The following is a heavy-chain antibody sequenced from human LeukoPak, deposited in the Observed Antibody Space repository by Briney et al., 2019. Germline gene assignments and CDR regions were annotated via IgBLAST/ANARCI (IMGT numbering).Heavy chain of an antibody. V-gene: IGHV4-39*07. D-gene: IGHD6-13*01. Sequence: SETLSLTCTVSGASISGRTYYWAWLRQPPGKGLEWIGTIYYNGTTYSNPSLRSRVTVSVDTPKNQFSLRLTSVTAVDTAVYYCARAPPHSLIAASADYFDYWGQGTLVTVSS. CDR3: ARAPPHSLIAASADYFDY. J-gene: IGHJ4*02. CDR2: IYYNGTT. CDR1: GASISGRTYY.